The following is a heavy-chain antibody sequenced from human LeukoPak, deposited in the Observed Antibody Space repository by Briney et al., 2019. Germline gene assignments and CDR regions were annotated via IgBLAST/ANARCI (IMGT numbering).Heavy chain of an antibody. J-gene: IGHJ4*02. CDR2: ISSSSSYI. V-gene: IGHV3-21*01. D-gene: IGHD1-26*01. CDR1: GFTFSSYS. Sequence: PGGSLRLSCAASGFTFSSYSMNWVRQAPGKGLEWVSSISSSSSYIYYADSVKGRFTISRDNAKNSLYLQMNSLRAEDTAVYYCASETESYYFDYWGQGTLVTVS. CDR3: ASETESYYFDY.